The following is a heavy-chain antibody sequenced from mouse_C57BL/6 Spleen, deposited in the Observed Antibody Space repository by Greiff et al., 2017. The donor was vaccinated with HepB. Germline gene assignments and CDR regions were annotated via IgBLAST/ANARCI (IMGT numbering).Heavy chain of an antibody. CDR3: AYYGYDVGLFAY. CDR1: GYSITSGYY. CDR2: ISYDGSN. J-gene: IGHJ3*01. D-gene: IGHD2-2*01. V-gene: IGHV3-6*01. Sequence: EVQLQQSGPGLVKPSQSLSLTCSVTGYSITSGYYWNWIRQFPGNKLEWMGYISYDGSNNYNPSLKNRISITLDTSKNQFFLKLNSVTTEDTATYYCAYYGYDVGLFAYWGQGTLVTVSA.